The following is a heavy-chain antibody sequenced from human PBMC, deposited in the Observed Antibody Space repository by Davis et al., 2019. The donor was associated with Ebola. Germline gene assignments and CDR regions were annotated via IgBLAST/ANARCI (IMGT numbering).Heavy chain of an antibody. CDR3: ARGVGATGFQH. V-gene: IGHV3-30-3*01. Sequence: PGGSLRLSCAASGFTVSSNYMSWVRQAPGKGLEWVAVISYDGSNKYYADSVKGRFTISRDNSKNTLYPQMNSLRAEDTAVYYCARGVGATGFQHWGQGTLVTVSS. D-gene: IGHD1-26*01. CDR1: GFTVSSNY. CDR2: ISYDGSNK. J-gene: IGHJ1*01.